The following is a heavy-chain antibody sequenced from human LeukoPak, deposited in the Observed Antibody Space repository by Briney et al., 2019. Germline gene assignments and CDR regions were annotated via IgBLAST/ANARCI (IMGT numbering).Heavy chain of an antibody. CDR3: ARNSPPYYDFWSGYYYFDY. D-gene: IGHD3-3*01. CDR1: GYTFTSYG. J-gene: IGHJ4*02. V-gene: IGHV1-18*01. CDR2: ISAYNGNT. Sequence: ASVKVSCKASGYTFTSYGISWVRQAPGQALEWMGWISAYNGNTNYAQKLQGRVTMTTDTSTRTAYMELRSLRSDDTAVYYCARNSPPYYDFWSGYYYFDYWGQGTLVTASS.